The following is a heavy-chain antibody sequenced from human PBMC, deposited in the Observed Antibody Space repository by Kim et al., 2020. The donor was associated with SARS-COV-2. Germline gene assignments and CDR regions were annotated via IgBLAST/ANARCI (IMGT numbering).Heavy chain of an antibody. V-gene: IGHV3-72*01. CDR3: TRVVWPRLIDY. CDR2: IRNKANNYYS. CDR1: GFTFNDYY. J-gene: IGHJ4*02. Sequence: GGSLRLSCAASGFTFNDYYMAWVRQAPGKGLEWVGLIRNKANNYYSEYDASVIGRFTVSRDDSSNSLYLQMNSLTTEDTAVYYCTRVVWPRLIDYWGQGTLVTVSS. D-gene: IGHD5-12*01.